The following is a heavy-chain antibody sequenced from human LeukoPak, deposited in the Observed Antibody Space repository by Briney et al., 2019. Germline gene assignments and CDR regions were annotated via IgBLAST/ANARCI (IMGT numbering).Heavy chain of an antibody. CDR3: ARDARGYGINYYYYYGMDV. Sequence: GGSLRLSCAASGFTFSSYEMNWVRQAPGRGLEWVSYISSSGSTIYYADSVKGRFTISRDNAKNSLYLQMNSLRAEDTAVYYCARDARGYGINYYYYYGMDVWGQGTTVTVSS. D-gene: IGHD5-18*01. CDR1: GFTFSSYE. CDR2: ISSSGSTI. V-gene: IGHV3-48*03. J-gene: IGHJ6*02.